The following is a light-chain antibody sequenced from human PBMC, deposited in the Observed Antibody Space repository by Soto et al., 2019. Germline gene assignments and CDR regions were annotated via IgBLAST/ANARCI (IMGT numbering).Light chain of an antibody. V-gene: IGKV3-20*01. CDR1: QSVRSN. CDR3: QQYGSSRWT. J-gene: IGKJ1*01. Sequence: ENVLTRSPVTLSLSQGERTTLSCRASQSVRSNLAWYQQKPGQAPRLLIYGASSRATGIPDRFSGSGSGTDFTLTISRLEPEDFAVYYCQQYGSSRWTFGQGTKVDIK. CDR2: GAS.